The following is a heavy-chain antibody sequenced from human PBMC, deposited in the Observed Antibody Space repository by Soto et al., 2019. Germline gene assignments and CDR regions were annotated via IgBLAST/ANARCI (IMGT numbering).Heavy chain of an antibody. J-gene: IGHJ4*02. D-gene: IGHD3-9*01. CDR2: IIPIFGTA. CDR3: GRGGFSVDSFSFAY. Sequence: QVQLVQSGAEVKKPGSSVKVSCKASGGTFSSYAISWVRQAPGQGLEWMGGIIPIFGTANYAQKFQGRVTITADKSTSTAYVGLGRVTSGDPALYCGGRGGFSVDSFSFAYGGQGTLVTVSS. V-gene: IGHV1-69*06. CDR1: GGTFSSYA.